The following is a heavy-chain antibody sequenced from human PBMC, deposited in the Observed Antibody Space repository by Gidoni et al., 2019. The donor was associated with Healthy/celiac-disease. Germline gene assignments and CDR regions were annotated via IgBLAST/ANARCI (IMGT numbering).Heavy chain of an antibody. CDR1: GGTFSSYA. Sequence: QVQLVQSGAEVKKPGSSVKVSCKASGGTFSSYAISWVRQAPGQGLEWMGGILPIFGTANYAQKFQGRVTITEDESTSTAYMELSSLRSEDTAVYYCAREIYCSGGSCYSGIDALDIWGQGTMVTVSS. J-gene: IGHJ3*02. D-gene: IGHD2-15*01. V-gene: IGHV1-69*01. CDR3: AREIYCSGGSCYSGIDALDI. CDR2: ILPIFGTA.